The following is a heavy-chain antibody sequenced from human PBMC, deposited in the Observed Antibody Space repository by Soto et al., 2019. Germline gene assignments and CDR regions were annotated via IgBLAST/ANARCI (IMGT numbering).Heavy chain of an antibody. D-gene: IGHD3-3*01. V-gene: IGHV4-34*01. J-gene: IGHJ5*02. Sequence: PSETLSLTCAVYGGSVNGYYWNWIRQPPGKGLEWIGETNHTGGTHYNPSLKSRVTMSVDTSKNQFSLRLSSVTAADTAIYYCATSITVFRLLIPPLDPWRQETRVTLSS. CDR2: TNHTGGT. CDR1: GGSVNGYY. CDR3: ATSITVFRLLIPPLDP.